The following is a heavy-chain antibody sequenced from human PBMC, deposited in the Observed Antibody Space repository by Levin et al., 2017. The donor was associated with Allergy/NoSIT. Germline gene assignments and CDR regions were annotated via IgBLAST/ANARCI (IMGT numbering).Heavy chain of an antibody. J-gene: IGHJ6*02. CDR3: ARYLVRYSSSWYPTPGMDV. V-gene: IGHV3-21*01. CDR1: GFTFSSYS. CDR2: ISSSSSYI. Sequence: LSLTCAASGFTFSSYSMNWVRQAPGKGLEWVSSISSSSSYIYYADSVKGRFTISRDNAKNSLYLQMNSLRAEDTAVYYCARYLVRYSSSWYPTPGMDVWGQGTTVTVSS. D-gene: IGHD6-13*01.